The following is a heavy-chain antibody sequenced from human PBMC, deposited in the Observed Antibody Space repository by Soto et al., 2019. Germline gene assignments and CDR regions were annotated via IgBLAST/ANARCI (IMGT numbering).Heavy chain of an antibody. J-gene: IGHJ4*02. CDR3: AGRIAAAVFYYFDY. D-gene: IGHD6-13*01. Sequence: ETLSLTCAVYGGSFSGYYWSWIRQPPGKGLEWIGEINHSGSTNYNPSLKSRVTISVDTSKNQFSLKLSSVTAADTAVYYCAGRIAAAVFYYFDYWGQGTLVT. V-gene: IGHV4-34*01. CDR1: GGSFSGYY. CDR2: INHSGST.